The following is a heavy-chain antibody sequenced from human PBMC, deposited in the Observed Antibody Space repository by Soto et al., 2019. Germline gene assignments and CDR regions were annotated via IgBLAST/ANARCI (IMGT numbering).Heavy chain of an antibody. V-gene: IGHV3-23*01. CDR3: VRSWAY. Sequence: EVPLLESGGGLVQPGGSLRLSCAASGFTFSNYGMNWIRLAPGEGLEWVSTVSPAGSTFYADSVRGRFTISRDNSKSTVDLQVNGLRVDDTAIYYCVRSWAYWGRGTVVTVSS. CDR1: GFTFSNYG. D-gene: IGHD6-13*01. J-gene: IGHJ4*02. CDR2: VSPAGST.